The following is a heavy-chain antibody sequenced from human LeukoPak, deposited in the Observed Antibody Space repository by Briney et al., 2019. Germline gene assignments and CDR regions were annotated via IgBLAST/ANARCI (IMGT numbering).Heavy chain of an antibody. Sequence: ASVKVSCKASRYTFTGYYMHWVRQAPGQGLEWMGWINPNSGGTNYAQKFQGRVTMTRDTSISTAYMELSRLRSDDTAVYYCAIDSGYSTLLGYWGQGTLVTVSS. CDR3: AIDSGYSTLLGY. CDR2: INPNSGGT. V-gene: IGHV1-2*02. CDR1: RYTFTGYY. J-gene: IGHJ4*02. D-gene: IGHD5-12*01.